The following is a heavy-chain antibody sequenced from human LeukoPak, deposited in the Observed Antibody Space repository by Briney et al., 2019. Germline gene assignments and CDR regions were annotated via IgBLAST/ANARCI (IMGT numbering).Heavy chain of an antibody. Sequence: GGSLRLSCAASGLSFSSFAMNWVRQTPGKGLEWVSSITAGHYPTYYTDSVKGRFTISRDNSKNTLYLQMNSLRADDTAVYYCTKDPNGDYVGAFDPWGQGTLVTVSS. J-gene: IGHJ5*02. CDR2: ITAGHYPT. CDR3: TKDPNGDYVGAFDP. V-gene: IGHV3-23*01. CDR1: GLSFSSFA. D-gene: IGHD4-17*01.